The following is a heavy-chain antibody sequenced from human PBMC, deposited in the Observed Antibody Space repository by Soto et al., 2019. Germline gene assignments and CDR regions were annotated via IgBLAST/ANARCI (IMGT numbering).Heavy chain of an antibody. CDR3: SKRITIFGVVTPLYGMDV. CDR2: IKSKTDGGTT. Sequence: EVQLVESGGGLVKPGGSLRLSCAASGFTFSNAWMSWVRQAPGKGLEWVGRIKSKTDGGTTDYAAPVKGRFTISRDDSKNTLYLQMHSLKTEDTAVYYCSKRITIFGVVTPLYGMDVWGQGTTVTVSS. J-gene: IGHJ6*02. CDR1: GFTFSNAW. V-gene: IGHV3-15*01. D-gene: IGHD3-3*01.